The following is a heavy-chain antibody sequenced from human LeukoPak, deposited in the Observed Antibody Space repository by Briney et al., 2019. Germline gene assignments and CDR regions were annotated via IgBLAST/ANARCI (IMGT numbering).Heavy chain of an antibody. V-gene: IGHV4-30-2*01. CDR3: ARESTMVRGGID. D-gene: IGHD3-10*01. Sequence: SQTLSLTCAVSGGSISSGGYSWSWIRQPPGMGLVWIGYIYHSGSTYYNPSLKSRVTISVDRSKNQFSLKLSSVTAADTAVYYCARESTMVRGGIDWGQGTLVTVSS. CDR1: GGSISSGGYS. CDR2: IYHSGST. J-gene: IGHJ4*02.